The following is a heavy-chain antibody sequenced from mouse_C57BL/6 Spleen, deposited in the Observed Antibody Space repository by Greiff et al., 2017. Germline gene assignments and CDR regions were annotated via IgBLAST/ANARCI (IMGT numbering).Heavy chain of an antibody. CDR2: INPNNGGT. CDR3: AREDYGSSPHCGFDV. CDR1: GYTFTDYY. J-gene: IGHJ1*03. V-gene: IGHV1-26*01. Sequence: EVQLQQSGPELVKPGASVKISCKASGYTFTDYYMNWVKQSHGKSLEWIGDINPNNGGTSYNQKFKGKATLTVDKSSSTAYMELRSLTSEDSAVYYCAREDYGSSPHCGFDVWGTGTTGTVAS. D-gene: IGHD1-1*01.